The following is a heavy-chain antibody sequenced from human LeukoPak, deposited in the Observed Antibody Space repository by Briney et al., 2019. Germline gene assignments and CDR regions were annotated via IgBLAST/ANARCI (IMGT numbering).Heavy chain of an antibody. CDR3: ARDLRLRYLSDYFDY. V-gene: IGHV3-48*01. Sequence: GGSLRLSCVGSGFTFSSYSMNWVRQAPGKGLEWVSYISSSSSTIYYADSVKGRFTISRDNAKNSLYLQMNSLRAEDTAMYYCARDLRLRYLSDYFDYWGQGTLVTVSS. CDR1: GFTFSSYS. J-gene: IGHJ4*02. CDR2: ISSSSSTI. D-gene: IGHD3-9*01.